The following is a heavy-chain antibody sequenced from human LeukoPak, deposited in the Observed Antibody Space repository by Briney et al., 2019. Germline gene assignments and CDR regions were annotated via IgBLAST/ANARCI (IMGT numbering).Heavy chain of an antibody. CDR3: ARVGTGPPWDYFDY. CDR1: GFTFSNYG. V-gene: IGHV3-33*01. CDR2: IWYDGSNK. Sequence: PGGSLRLSCAASGFTFSNYGMHWVRQAPGKGLEWVAVIWYDGSNKYYADSVKGRFTISRDNSKNTLYPQMNSLRAEDTAVYYCARVGTGPPWDYFDYWGQGTLVTVSS. J-gene: IGHJ4*02. D-gene: IGHD1-7*01.